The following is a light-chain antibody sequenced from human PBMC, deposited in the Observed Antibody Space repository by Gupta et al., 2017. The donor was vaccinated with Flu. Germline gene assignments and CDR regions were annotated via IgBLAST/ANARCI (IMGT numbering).Light chain of an antibody. Sequence: DIVLTQSPGPLSLSPGARATLSCRASQSVSSSYLAWYQQTPGQAPRLLIDGASSRATGIPDRFSGRGSGRDFTLTISRMEPEDFAVYYCEQYGSSPQTFGQGTKVEIK. CDR1: QSVSSSY. CDR3: EQYGSSPQT. V-gene: IGKV3-20*01. CDR2: GAS. J-gene: IGKJ1*01.